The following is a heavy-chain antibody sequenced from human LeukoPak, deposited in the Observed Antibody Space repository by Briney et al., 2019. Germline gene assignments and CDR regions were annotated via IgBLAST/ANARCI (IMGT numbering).Heavy chain of an antibody. CDR2: ISGSGGST. V-gene: IGHV3-23*01. CDR1: GFTFSSYA. CDR3: AKIITGTCLAI. D-gene: IGHD1/OR15-1a*01. J-gene: IGHJ3*02. Sequence: GGSLRLSCAASGFTFSSYAMSWVRQAPGKGPEWVSAISGSGGSTYYADSVKGRFTISRDNSKNTLYLQMNSLRAEDTAVYYCAKIITGTCLAIWGQGTMVTVSS.